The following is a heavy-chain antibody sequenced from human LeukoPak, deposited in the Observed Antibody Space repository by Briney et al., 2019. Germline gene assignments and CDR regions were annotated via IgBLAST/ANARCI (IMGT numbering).Heavy chain of an antibody. D-gene: IGHD2-15*01. CDR2: INPNSGGT. Sequence: GASVKVSCKPSGYTFTRYYMHWVRQAPGHGLEWMGWINPNSGGTNYAQKFQGRVTMTRDTSISTAYMELSRLRSDDTAVYYCARDTRSGYCSGGSCYSDYMDVWGQGTMVTVSS. J-gene: IGHJ6*03. CDR1: GYTFTRYY. CDR3: ARDTRSGYCSGGSCYSDYMDV. V-gene: IGHV1-2*02.